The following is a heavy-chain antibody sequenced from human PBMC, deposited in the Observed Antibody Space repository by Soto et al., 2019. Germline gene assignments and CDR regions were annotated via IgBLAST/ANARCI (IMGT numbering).Heavy chain of an antibody. Sequence: SETLSLTCTYSCHSINNYYSTWIQQTPGKGLEWIGYIYYSGSASYNPSLKSRVTISVDPSKNQFSLRLSSVTAADTAVYYCARGGNTALAYYYFGLEVWGQGTTVT. V-gene: IGHV4-59*01. J-gene: IGHJ6*02. CDR3: ARGGNTALAYYYFGLEV. D-gene: IGHD5-18*01. CDR2: IYYSGSA. CDR1: CHSINNYY.